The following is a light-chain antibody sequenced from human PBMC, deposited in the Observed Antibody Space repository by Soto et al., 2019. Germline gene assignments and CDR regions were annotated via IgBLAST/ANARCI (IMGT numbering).Light chain of an antibody. CDR1: QSVSSN. CDR3: QQYNNGPPLT. Sequence: EIVMTQSPATLSVSPGERATLSCRASQSVSSNLAWYQQKPGQAPRLLIYGASTRATGIPARFSGSGSGTEFTLTISSLQSEDFAFYYCQQYNNGPPLTFGQGTKVEIK. V-gene: IGKV3-15*01. CDR2: GAS. J-gene: IGKJ1*01.